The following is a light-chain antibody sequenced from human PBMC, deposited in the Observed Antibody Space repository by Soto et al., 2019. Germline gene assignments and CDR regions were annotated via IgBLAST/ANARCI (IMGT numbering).Light chain of an antibody. Sequence: EIVLTQSPGTLSLPLGETATLSCRASQSVSSTYLAWYQQKPGQAPRLLIYGASSRASGIPDRFSGSGSGTDFTLTFSRLEPEDFAMYYCQQKVTFGQGTKLEIK. V-gene: IGKV3-20*01. CDR1: QSVSSTY. J-gene: IGKJ2*01. CDR2: GAS. CDR3: QQKVT.